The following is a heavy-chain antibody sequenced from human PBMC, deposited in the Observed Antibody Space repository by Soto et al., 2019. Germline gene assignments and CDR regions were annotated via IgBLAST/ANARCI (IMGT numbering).Heavy chain of an antibody. CDR3: AHRLARGVYGDYDDY. CDR1: GFSLSTSGVG. V-gene: IGHV2-5*02. D-gene: IGHD4-17*01. J-gene: IGHJ4*02. CDR2: IYWDDDK. Sequence: QITLKESGPTLVKPTQTLTLTCTFSGFSLSTSGVGVGWIRQPPGKALEWLALIYWDDDKRYSPSLKSRLTITNHHPKNLLVLTMTTIDPVDTATYYCAHRLARGVYGDYDDYWGQGTLVTGSS.